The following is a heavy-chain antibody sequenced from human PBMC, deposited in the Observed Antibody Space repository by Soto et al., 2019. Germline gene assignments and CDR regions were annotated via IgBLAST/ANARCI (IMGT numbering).Heavy chain of an antibody. CDR2: IKSNTDGGTT. J-gene: IGHJ3*02. D-gene: IGHD2-15*01. V-gene: IGHV3-15*01. Sequence: PGGSLRLSCAASGFTFSNACMSWVRQAPGKGLEWVGCIKSNTDGGTTDYAAHVKCTFTISRDDTKNTLYLKMNRLKTDDTAVYFCIRDLIIQQGYAFDIWGQGTLVTVSS. CDR3: IRDLIIQQGYAFDI. CDR1: GFTFSNAC.